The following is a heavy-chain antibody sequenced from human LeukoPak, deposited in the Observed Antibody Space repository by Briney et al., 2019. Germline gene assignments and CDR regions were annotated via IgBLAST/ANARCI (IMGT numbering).Heavy chain of an antibody. D-gene: IGHD1-7*01. V-gene: IGHV4-59*01. Sequence: SETLSLTCAVYGGSFSSYYWSWIRQPPGKGLEWIGYIYYSGSTNYNPSLKSRVTISVDTSKNQFSLKLSSVTAADTAVYYCARDNWNYGSSMDVWGQGTTVTVSS. CDR1: GGSFSSYY. CDR3: ARDNWNYGSSMDV. J-gene: IGHJ6*02. CDR2: IYYSGST.